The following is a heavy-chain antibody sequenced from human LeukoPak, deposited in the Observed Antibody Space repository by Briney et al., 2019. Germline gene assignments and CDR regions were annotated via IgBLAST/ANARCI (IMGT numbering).Heavy chain of an antibody. CDR2: ISSSSSYI. CDR1: GFTFSSYS. CDR3: ARDLSLRDNAFDI. D-gene: IGHD2-15*01. J-gene: IGHJ3*02. Sequence: GGSLRLSCAASGFTFSSYSMHWVRQAPGKGLEWVSSISSSSSYIYYADSVKGRFTISRDNAKNSLYLQMNSLRAEDTAVYYCARDLSLRDNAFDIWGQGTMVTVSS. V-gene: IGHV3-21*01.